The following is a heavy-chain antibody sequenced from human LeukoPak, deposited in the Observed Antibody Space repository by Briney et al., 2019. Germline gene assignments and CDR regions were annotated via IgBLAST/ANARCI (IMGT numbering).Heavy chain of an antibody. CDR2: ITGSGSPI. CDR3: VTHSSSADY. J-gene: IGHJ4*02. D-gene: IGHD6-6*01. CDR1: GFTFSTYE. Sequence: GGSLRLSCAASGFTFSTYEMKWVRQAPGKGLEWVSYITGSGSPIYYADFVKDRFTISRDNAKNSLSLQMNSLRADDTAIYFCVTHSSSADYWGQGTLVTVSS. V-gene: IGHV3-48*03.